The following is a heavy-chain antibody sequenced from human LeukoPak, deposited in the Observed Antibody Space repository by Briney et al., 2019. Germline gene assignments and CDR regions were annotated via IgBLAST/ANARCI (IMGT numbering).Heavy chain of an antibody. CDR3: ARAKAGYYYYMDV. CDR1: GFTVSSNY. Sequence: GGSLRLSCAASGFTVSSNYMSWVRQAPGKGLEWVSVIYSGGSTYYADSVKGRFTISRDNSKNTLYLQMNSLRAEDTAVYYCARAKAGYYYYMDVWGKGTTVTVSS. V-gene: IGHV3-53*01. D-gene: IGHD3-10*01. CDR2: IYSGGST. J-gene: IGHJ6*03.